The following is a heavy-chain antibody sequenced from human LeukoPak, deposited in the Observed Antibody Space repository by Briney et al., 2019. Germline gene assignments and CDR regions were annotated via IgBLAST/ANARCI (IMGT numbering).Heavy chain of an antibody. D-gene: IGHD6-13*01. CDR3: ARAPPRHSSSWTGPFDY. CDR2: XXSSGSYI. V-gene: IGHV3-21*01. J-gene: IGHJ4*02. CDR1: GFTFSSYS. Sequence: GGSLRLSCAASGFTFSSYSMNWVRQAPGKGLXXXXXXXSSGSYIYYADSVKGRFTISRDNAKNSLYLQMNSLRAEDTAVYYCARAPPRHSSSWTGPFDYWGQGTLVTVSS.